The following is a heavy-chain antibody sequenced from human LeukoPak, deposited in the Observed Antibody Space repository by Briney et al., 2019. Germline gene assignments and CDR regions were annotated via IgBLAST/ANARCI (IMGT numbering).Heavy chain of an antibody. V-gene: IGHV1-69*05. D-gene: IGHD2-15*01. J-gene: IGHJ4*02. CDR3: ARAAGCSGGSCYPYVPTHQYYFDY. CDR1: GYTFTGYY. CDR2: IIPIFGTA. Sequence: GASVKVSCKASGYTFTGYYIHWVRQAPGQGLEWMGVIIPIFGTANYAQKFQGRVTITTDESTSTAYMELSSLRSEDTAVYYCARAAGCSGGSCYPYVPTHQYYFDYWGQGTLVTVSS.